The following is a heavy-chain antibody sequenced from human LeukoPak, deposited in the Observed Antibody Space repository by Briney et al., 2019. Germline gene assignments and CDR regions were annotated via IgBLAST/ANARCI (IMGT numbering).Heavy chain of an antibody. CDR3: ARGGGHSYGPFDD. J-gene: IGHJ4*02. D-gene: IGHD5-18*01. CDR2: INSDGSST. Sequence: PGGSLRLSCAASGFTFISYWLHWVRQAPGKGLVWVSRINSDGSSTSYADSVKGRFTISRDNAKNTLYLQMNSLRAEDTAVYYCARGGGHSYGPFDDWGQGTLVTVSS. CDR1: GFTFISYW. V-gene: IGHV3-74*01.